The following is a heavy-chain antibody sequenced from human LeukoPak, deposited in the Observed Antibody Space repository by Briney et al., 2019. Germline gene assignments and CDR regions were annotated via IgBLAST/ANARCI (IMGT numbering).Heavy chain of an antibody. V-gene: IGHV3-64D*06. J-gene: IGHJ4*02. D-gene: IGHD6-19*01. CDR3: VKGQAGNFDY. CDR2: ISSNGGST. CDR1: GFTFSSYA. Sequence: PGGSLRLSCSASGFTFSSYAMHWVRQAPGTGLEYVSAISSNGGSTYYADSVKGRFTISRDNSRNTLYLQMSSLRAEDTAVYYCVKGQAGNFDYWGQGTLVTVSS.